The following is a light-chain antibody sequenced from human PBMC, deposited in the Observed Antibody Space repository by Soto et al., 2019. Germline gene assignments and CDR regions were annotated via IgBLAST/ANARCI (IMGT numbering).Light chain of an antibody. J-gene: IGKJ2*02. CDR2: AAS. CDR3: QQSYSTPCT. CDR1: QSISSY. V-gene: IGKV1-39*01. Sequence: DIQMTQSPSSLSSSVGDRVTITCRASQSISSYLNWYQQKPGKAPKLLIYAASSLHSGVPARVSGSGSGTDFTLTISSLQPEDFATYYCQQSYSTPCTFGQGTKLEIK.